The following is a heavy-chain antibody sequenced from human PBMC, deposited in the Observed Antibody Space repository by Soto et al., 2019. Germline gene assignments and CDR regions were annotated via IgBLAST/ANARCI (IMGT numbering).Heavy chain of an antibody. D-gene: IGHD3-10*01. CDR2: ISGSGGTT. V-gene: IGHV3-23*01. CDR1: GFTFSNYA. J-gene: IGHJ4*02. CDR3: AIDRSIKEVASVFYF. Sequence: GGSLRLSCAASGFTFSNYAMSWVRQAPGKGLEWVSTISGSGGTTYYADSVKGRFTISRDNSKNTLYLQMKSLSADDTALYYCAIDRSIKEVASVFYFCGQGSLVTVYS.